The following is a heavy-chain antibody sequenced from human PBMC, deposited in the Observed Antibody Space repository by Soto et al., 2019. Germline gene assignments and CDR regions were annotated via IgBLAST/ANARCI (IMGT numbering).Heavy chain of an antibody. CDR3: ARAPMIVGAFDI. D-gene: IGHD3-22*01. J-gene: IGHJ3*02. CDR2: INPSGGST. V-gene: IGHV1-46*01. CDR1: GYTFTSYY. Sequence: QVQLVQSGAEVKKPGASVKVSCKASGYTFTSYYMHWVRQAPGQGLEWMGIINPSGGSTSYAQKFQGRVTMTRDTSTSTVYMELSSLRYEDTAVYYCARAPMIVGAFDIWGQGTMVTVSS.